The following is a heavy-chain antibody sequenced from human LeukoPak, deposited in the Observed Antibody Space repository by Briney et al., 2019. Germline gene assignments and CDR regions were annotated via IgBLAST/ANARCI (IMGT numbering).Heavy chain of an antibody. CDR3: ASYCSSTSCYAGLDAFDI. J-gene: IGHJ3*02. CDR2: INPNSGGT. V-gene: IGHV1-2*02. Sequence: ASVKVSCKASGYTFTTYNINWVRQAPGQGLEWMGWINPNSGGTNYAQKFQGRVTMTRDTSISTAYMELSRLRSDDTAVYYCASYCSSTSCYAGLDAFDIWGQGTMVTVSS. CDR1: GYTFTTYN. D-gene: IGHD2-2*01.